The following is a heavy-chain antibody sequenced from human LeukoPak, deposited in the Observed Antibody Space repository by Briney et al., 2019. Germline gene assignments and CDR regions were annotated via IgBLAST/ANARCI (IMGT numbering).Heavy chain of an antibody. CDR2: ISASGSTT. Sequence: HPGGSLRLSCAASGFTFSSYAMSWVRQAPGKGLEWVSFISASGSTTHDADSVGGRFTISRDNAKNSLYLQMNSLRAEDTAVYYCAREEMATNAFDMWGQGTMVIVSS. V-gene: IGHV3-48*04. CDR3: AREEMATNAFDM. CDR1: GFTFSSYA. J-gene: IGHJ3*02. D-gene: IGHD5-24*01.